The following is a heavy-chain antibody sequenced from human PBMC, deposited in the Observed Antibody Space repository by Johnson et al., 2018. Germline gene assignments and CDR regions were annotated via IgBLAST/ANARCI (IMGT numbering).Heavy chain of an antibody. Sequence: QVQLVQSGAEVKKPGSSVKVSCKASGGFFSNHTISWVRQAPGHGLEWMGRIIPIVGLTNYAQKLQGRATMTADKLTSKGYMELSSMTSEDTAVYYCARARMTIFGVVPPTSDWGQGTLVTVSS. V-gene: IGHV1-69*09. CDR1: GGFFSNHT. D-gene: IGHD3-3*01. CDR2: IIPIVGLT. CDR3: ARARMTIFGVVPPTSD. J-gene: IGHJ4*02.